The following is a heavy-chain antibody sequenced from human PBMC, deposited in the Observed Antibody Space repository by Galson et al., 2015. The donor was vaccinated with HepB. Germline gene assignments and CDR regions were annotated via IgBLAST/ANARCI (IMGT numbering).Heavy chain of an antibody. CDR2: TIPIFGTA. V-gene: IGHV1-69*13. CDR1: GGTFSSYA. Sequence: SVKVSCKASGGTFSSYAISWVRQAPGQGLEWMGGTIPIFGTANYAQKFQGRVTITADESTSTAYMELSSLRSEDTAVYYCARDYIPPEDYYGMDVWGQGTTVTVSS. CDR3: ARDYIPPEDYYGMDV. J-gene: IGHJ6*02.